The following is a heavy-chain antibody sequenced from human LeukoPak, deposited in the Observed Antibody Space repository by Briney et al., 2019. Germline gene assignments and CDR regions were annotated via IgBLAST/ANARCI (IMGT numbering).Heavy chain of an antibody. CDR2: ISSSGSTI. CDR1: GFTFSSYE. D-gene: IGHD3-22*01. V-gene: IGHV3-48*03. Sequence: GGSLRLSCAASGFTFSSYEMNWVRQAPGKGLEWVSYISSSGSTIYHADSVKGRFTISRDNAKNSLYLQMNSLRAEDTAVYYCARDHYDSSGSPDYWGQGTLVTVSS. J-gene: IGHJ4*02. CDR3: ARDHYDSSGSPDY.